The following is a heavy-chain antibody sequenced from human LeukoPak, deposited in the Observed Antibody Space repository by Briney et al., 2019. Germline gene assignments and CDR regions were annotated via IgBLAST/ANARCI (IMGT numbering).Heavy chain of an antibody. J-gene: IGHJ4*02. CDR2: ISDSSDDR. D-gene: IGHD6-25*01. V-gene: IGHV3-11*06. CDR1: GFTFSDYY. CDR3: GFIAAAGR. Sequence: GGSLRLSCVVSGFTFSDYYMSWIRQAPGKGLEWVSYISDSSDDRRYADSVEGRLTISRDNSKNSLYLQMNALRAEDTGVYYCGFIAAAGRWGQGTLVTVSS.